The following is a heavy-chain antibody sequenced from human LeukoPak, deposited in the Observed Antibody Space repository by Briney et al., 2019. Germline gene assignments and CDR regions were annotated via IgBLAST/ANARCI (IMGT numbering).Heavy chain of an antibody. V-gene: IGHV3-30*03. CDR1: GFTFSSYG. D-gene: IGHD3-10*01. Sequence: PGGSLRLSCAASGFTFSSYGMHWVRQAPSKGLEWVAVISYDGSNKYYADSVKGRFTISRDNSKNTLYLQMNSLRAEDTAVYYCSMGFGELLFDTKGTDYYYGMDVWGQGTTVTVSS. J-gene: IGHJ6*02. CDR2: ISYDGSNK. CDR3: SMGFGELLFDTKGTDYYYGMDV.